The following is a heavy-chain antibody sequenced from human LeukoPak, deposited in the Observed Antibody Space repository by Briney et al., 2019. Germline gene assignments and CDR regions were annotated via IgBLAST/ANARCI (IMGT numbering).Heavy chain of an antibody. CDR3: AKSDRFRVHCSSTSCYGWYFDL. CDR1: GFTFSSYA. J-gene: IGHJ2*01. D-gene: IGHD2-2*01. V-gene: IGHV3-23*01. Sequence: GGSLRLSCAASGFTFSSYAMSWVRQAPGKGLEWVSAISGSGGNTYDADSVKGRFTISRDNSKNTLYLQMNSLRAEDTAVYYCAKSDRFRVHCSSTSCYGWYFDLWGRGTLVTVSS. CDR2: ISGSGGNT.